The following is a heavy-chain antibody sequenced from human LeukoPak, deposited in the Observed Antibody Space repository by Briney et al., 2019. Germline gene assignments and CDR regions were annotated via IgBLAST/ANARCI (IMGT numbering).Heavy chain of an antibody. Sequence: GGSLRLSCAASGFTFSGHWMSWVRQAQGKVLEWVANINQGGSDKYYVDSVKGRFTISRDNANNLLYLQMNSLRGEDTAVYYCTRDRSRAEDDWGQGTLVTVSS. CDR3: TRDRSRAEDD. D-gene: IGHD1-14*01. CDR1: GFTFSGHW. V-gene: IGHV3-7*01. J-gene: IGHJ4*02. CDR2: INQGGSDK.